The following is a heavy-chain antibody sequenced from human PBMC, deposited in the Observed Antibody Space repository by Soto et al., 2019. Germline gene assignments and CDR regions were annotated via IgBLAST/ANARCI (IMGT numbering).Heavy chain of an antibody. CDR2: IYYSGST. J-gene: IGHJ6*02. CDR1: GGSISSYY. Sequence: SETLSLTCTVSGGSISSYYWSWIRQPPGKGLEWFGYIYYSGSTNYNPSLKSRVTISVDTSKNQFSLKLSSVTAADTAVYYCARVGLTYDYVWGSYRSDGMDVWGQGTTVTVSS. CDR3: ARVGLTYDYVWGSYRSDGMDV. D-gene: IGHD3-16*02. V-gene: IGHV4-59*01.